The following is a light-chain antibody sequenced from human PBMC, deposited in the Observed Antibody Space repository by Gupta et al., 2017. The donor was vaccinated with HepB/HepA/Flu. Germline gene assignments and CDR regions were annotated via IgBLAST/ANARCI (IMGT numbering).Light chain of an antibody. Sequence: EIVLTQSPATLSVSPGDRATLSCRASQSVTSNLAWYQQKPGQAPRLLIYGASTRASGIPRRFSGSGSGADFTLTISSLQSEDFALYYCQQYYNRPLTFGGGTRVEI. V-gene: IGKV3-15*01. J-gene: IGKJ4*01. CDR1: QSVTSN. CDR3: QQYYNRPLT. CDR2: GAS.